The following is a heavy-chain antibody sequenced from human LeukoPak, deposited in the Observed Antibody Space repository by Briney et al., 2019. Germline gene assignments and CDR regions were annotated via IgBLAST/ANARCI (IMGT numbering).Heavy chain of an antibody. CDR2: ISGSGGST. Sequence: GGSLRLACAASGFTVSNYAMSWVRQAPGEGLEWVSSISGSGGSTYYADSVKGRFTISRDSSKNTLYLQMNSLRAEDTAVYYCAKDDHGGSGWRDYFDCWGQGSLVTVSS. CDR1: GFTVSNYA. J-gene: IGHJ4*02. V-gene: IGHV3-23*01. D-gene: IGHD6-19*01. CDR3: AKDDHGGSGWRDYFDC.